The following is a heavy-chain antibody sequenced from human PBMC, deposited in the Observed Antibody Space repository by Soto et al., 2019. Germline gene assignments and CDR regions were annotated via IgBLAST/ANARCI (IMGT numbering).Heavy chain of an antibody. D-gene: IGHD5-12*01. V-gene: IGHV3-48*02. J-gene: IGHJ4*02. Sequence: PVGSLRLSCAASGFTLSSFNMNWLRQAPGKGLEWVSYISSGSSTIYYADSVKGRFTISRDDAKNSLYLQMHSLRDEDTAVYYCARRRDGYNFANDYWGQGTLVTVSS. CDR2: ISSGSSTI. CDR1: GFTLSSFN. CDR3: ARRRDGYNFANDY.